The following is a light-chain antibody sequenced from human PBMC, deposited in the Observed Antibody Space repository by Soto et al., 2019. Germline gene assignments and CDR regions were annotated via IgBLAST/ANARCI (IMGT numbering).Light chain of an antibody. V-gene: IGLV2-14*03. CDR1: SSDIGGYNF. J-gene: IGLJ2*01. CDR3: SSYSSSTTAVL. Sequence: QSVLTQPASVSGSPGQSITISCTGTSSDIGGYNFVSWYQHHPGKAPKVIIHDVSDRPSGVSDRFSGAKSGNTASLTISGLQVEDECDYYCSSYSSSTTAVLFGGGTKLTVL. CDR2: DVS.